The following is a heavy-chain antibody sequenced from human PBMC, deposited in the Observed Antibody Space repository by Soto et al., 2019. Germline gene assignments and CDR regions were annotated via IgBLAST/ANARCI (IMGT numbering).Heavy chain of an antibody. CDR3: AKAEGYSFDI. CDR2: IRQDGNEE. D-gene: IGHD1-1*01. CDR1: GFTFRSHW. Sequence: EVQLVETGGGLAQPGGSLRLSCAASGFTFRSHWMSWVRQAPGKGLEWVANIRQDGNEEQYLDSVKGRFTLSRDNAKNSLYLQMNGLRVEDTAVYYRAKAEGYSFDIRGQGTMVTVSS. J-gene: IGHJ3*02. V-gene: IGHV3-7*01.